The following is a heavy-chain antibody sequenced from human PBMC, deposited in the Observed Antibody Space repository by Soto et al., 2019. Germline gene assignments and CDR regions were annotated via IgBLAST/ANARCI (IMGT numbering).Heavy chain of an antibody. CDR3: AKRRGVGLTRSRFDY. V-gene: IGHV1-46*02. J-gene: IGHJ4*02. D-gene: IGHD1-26*01. Sequence: QVQLVQSGAEVRKPGASVKVSCKASGYTFNRHYIQWVRQAPGQGLEWMGMIDPSGGDTNYAKKFQGRVTLTRDTSTCTVYMELRSLRSEDTAVYYCAKRRGVGLTRSRFDYWGPGTRVIVSS. CDR2: IDPSGGDT. CDR1: GYTFNRHY.